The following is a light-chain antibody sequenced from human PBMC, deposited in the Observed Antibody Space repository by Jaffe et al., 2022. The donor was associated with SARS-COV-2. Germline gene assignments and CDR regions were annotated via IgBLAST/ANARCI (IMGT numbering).Light chain of an antibody. V-gene: IGKV3-20*01. CDR1: QSVGSSF. J-gene: IGKJ1*01. CDR2: GAS. CDR3: QQYHSSPRT. Sequence: EIVLTQSPGTLSLSPGERATLSCRASQSVGSSFLAWYQQKPGQAPRLLIYGASSRATGIPDRFSGSGSGTDFTLTISRLEPEDFAVYYCQQYHSSPRTFGQGTKVEIK.